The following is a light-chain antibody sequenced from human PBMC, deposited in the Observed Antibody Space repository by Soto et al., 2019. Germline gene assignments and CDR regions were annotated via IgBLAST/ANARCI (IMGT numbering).Light chain of an antibody. V-gene: IGKV3-20*01. CDR1: QSVSSSY. CDR3: QQYGRSPA. Sequence: EIVLTQSPGTLSLSPGERATLSCRASQSVSSSYLAWYQQKPGQAPRLLIYGGSSRASGIPDRFSGSGSGTDFTLTISRLEPEDFAVYYCQQYGRSPAFGGGTKVEIK. CDR2: GGS. J-gene: IGKJ4*01.